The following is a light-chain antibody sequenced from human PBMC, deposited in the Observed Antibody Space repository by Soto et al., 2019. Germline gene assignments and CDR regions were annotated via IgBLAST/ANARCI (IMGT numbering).Light chain of an antibody. V-gene: IGKV3-20*01. CDR3: QQGYSTPPVT. CDR1: QSVSSSY. J-gene: IGKJ5*01. Sequence: EIVLTQSPGTLSLSPGERATLSCRASQSVSSSYLAWYQQKPGQAPRLLIYGASSRATGIPDRFSGSGSGTDFTLAIRGLQPEDFATYYCQQGYSTPPVTFGQGTRLEVK. CDR2: GAS.